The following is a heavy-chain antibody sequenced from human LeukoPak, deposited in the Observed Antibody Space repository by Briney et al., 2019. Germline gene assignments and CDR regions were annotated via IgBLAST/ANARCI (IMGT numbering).Heavy chain of an antibody. J-gene: IGHJ4*02. V-gene: IGHV3-73*01. Sequence: GGSLRLSCAASGFNFSGSAMHWVRQASGKGLEWVGRIRSKANSYATAYAASVKGRFTISRDDSKNTAYLQMNSLKTEDTAVYYCTRLDYGGNYTPLDYWGQGTLVTVSS. CDR2: IRSKANSYAT. CDR1: GFNFSGSA. CDR3: TRLDYGGNYTPLDY. D-gene: IGHD4/OR15-4a*01.